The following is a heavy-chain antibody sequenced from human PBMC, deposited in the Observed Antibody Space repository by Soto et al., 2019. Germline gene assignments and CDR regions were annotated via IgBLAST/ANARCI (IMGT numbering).Heavy chain of an antibody. D-gene: IGHD3-10*01. V-gene: IGHV3-23*01. J-gene: IGHJ4*02. CDR1: GFTLSSYA. Sequence: AVSRRISCAASGFTLSSYAMSWVRQAPGKGLEWVSAISGSGGSTYYADSVKGRFTISRDNSKNTLYLQMNSLRAEDTAVYYCAKDRAMATGDYWGQGTLVTVSS. CDR2: ISGSGGST. CDR3: AKDRAMATGDY.